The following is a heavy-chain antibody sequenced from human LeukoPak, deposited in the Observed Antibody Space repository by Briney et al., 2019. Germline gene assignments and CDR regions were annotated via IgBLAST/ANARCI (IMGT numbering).Heavy chain of an antibody. CDR3: ARARLGELLWFGELLYPFDY. CDR2: INPNSGGT. Sequence: ASVKVSFKASGYTFTGYYMHWVRQAPGQGLEWMGWINPNSGGTNYAQKFQGRVTMTRDTSISTAYMELSRLRSDDTAVYYCARARLGELLWFGELLYPFDYWGQGTLVTVSS. CDR1: GYTFTGYY. V-gene: IGHV1-2*02. D-gene: IGHD3-10*01. J-gene: IGHJ4*02.